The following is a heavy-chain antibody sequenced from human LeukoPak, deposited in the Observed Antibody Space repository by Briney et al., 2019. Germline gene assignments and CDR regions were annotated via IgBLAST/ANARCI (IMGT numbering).Heavy chain of an antibody. J-gene: IGHJ4*02. V-gene: IGHV3-30*18. CDR3: AKVYRSSGYDLYFFDY. CDR2: ISYDGTNK. Sequence: PGRSLRLSCPASGFTFSTYGMHWVRQAPGKGLEWVAVISYDGTNKYYTDSVKGRFTISRDNSKNTLYLQMNSLRTEDTAVYYCAKVYRSSGYDLYFFDYWGQGTLVTVSS. CDR1: GFTFSTYG. D-gene: IGHD5-12*01.